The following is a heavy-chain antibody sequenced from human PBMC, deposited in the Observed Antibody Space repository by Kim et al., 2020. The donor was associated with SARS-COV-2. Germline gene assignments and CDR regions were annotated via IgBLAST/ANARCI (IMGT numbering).Heavy chain of an antibody. J-gene: IGHJ4*02. V-gene: IGHV4-61*07. D-gene: IGHD6-19*01. CDR2: ST. CDR3: ARQGGSGWFD. Sequence: STNYNPSLKSRVTISVDTSKNQFSLKLSSVTAADTAVYYCARQGGSGWFDWGQGTLVTVSS.